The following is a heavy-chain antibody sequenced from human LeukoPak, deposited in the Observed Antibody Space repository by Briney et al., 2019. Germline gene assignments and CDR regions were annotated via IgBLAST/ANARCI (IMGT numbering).Heavy chain of an antibody. J-gene: IGHJ6*02. Sequence: SETLSLTCTVSGGSISSYYWSWIRQPPGKGLGWIGYIYYSGSTNYNPSLKSRVTISVDTSKNQFSLKLSSVTAADTAVYYCARRDYYYYGMDVWGQGTTVTVSS. D-gene: IGHD2-21*01. CDR1: GGSISSYY. V-gene: IGHV4-59*08. CDR3: ARRDYYYYGMDV. CDR2: IYYSGST.